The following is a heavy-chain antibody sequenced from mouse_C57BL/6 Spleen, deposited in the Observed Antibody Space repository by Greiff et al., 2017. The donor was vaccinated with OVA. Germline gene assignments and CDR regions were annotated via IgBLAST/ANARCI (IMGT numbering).Heavy chain of an antibody. Sequence: EVQLQQSGPVLVKPGASVKISCKASGYTFTDYYMNWVKQSHGKSLAWIGDINPHNGGTSSNQKFKGKATLTVDKSSSTAYMERRSLTSEDSAGYYCARSWRRGAMDYGGQGTSVTVSS. J-gene: IGHJ4*01. V-gene: IGHV1-26*01. CDR3: ARSWRRGAMDY. CDR2: INPHNGGT. CDR1: GYTFTDYY.